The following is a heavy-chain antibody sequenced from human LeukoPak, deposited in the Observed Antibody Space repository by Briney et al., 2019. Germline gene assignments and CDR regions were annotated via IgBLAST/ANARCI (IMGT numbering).Heavy chain of an antibody. J-gene: IGHJ4*02. CDR3: AKPPFTGVQRHYYGSGSHETYYFDY. V-gene: IGHV3-23*01. D-gene: IGHD3-10*01. CDR1: GFTFSSYA. Sequence: PGGSLRLSCAASGFTFSSYAMSWVRQAPGKGLEWVSAISGSGGSTYYADSVKGRFTISRDNSKNTLYLQMNSLRAEDTAVYYCAKPPFTGVQRHYYGSGSHETYYFDYWGQGTLVTVSS. CDR2: ISGSGGST.